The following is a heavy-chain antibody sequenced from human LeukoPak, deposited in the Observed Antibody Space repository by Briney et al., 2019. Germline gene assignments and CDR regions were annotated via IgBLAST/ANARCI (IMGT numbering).Heavy chain of an antibody. CDR3: ARARAHCTNGVCYSQYFFDY. CDR2: ISSSSSTI. Sequence: GGSLRLSCAASGFTFSSYSMNWVRQAPGKGLEWVSYISSSSSTIYYADSVKGRFTISRDNAKNSLYLQMNSLRAEDTAVYYCARARAHCTNGVCYSQYFFDYWGQGTLVTVSS. CDR1: GFTFSSYS. D-gene: IGHD2-8*01. V-gene: IGHV3-48*01. J-gene: IGHJ4*02.